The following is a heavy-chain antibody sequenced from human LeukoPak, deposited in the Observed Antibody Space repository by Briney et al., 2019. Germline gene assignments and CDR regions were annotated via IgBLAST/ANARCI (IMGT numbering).Heavy chain of an antibody. D-gene: IGHD1-1*01. V-gene: IGHV3-23*01. CDR3: AKDAFSYNGVFDAFDI. J-gene: IGHJ3*02. CDR2: SEGRGDGT. Sequence: PGGSLRLSCAASRFTLSEYAMSWVRQAPGKRLVWVSTSEGRGDGTYYADAVKGRFSISRDNSKDTLYLQMHSLKAEDTALYYCAKDAFSYNGVFDAFDIWGQGTMVTVSS. CDR1: RFTLSEYA.